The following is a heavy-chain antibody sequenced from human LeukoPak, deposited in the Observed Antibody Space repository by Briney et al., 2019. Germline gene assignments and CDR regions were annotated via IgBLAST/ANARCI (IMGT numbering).Heavy chain of an antibody. Sequence: GASVKVSCKASGYTFTGYYMHWVRQAPGQGLEWMGWINPNSGGTNYAQKFQGWVTMTRDTSISTAYMELSRLRSDDTAVYYCARAPITMIVVDLGYYGMDVWGQGTTVTVSS. V-gene: IGHV1-2*04. CDR3: ARAPITMIVVDLGYYGMDV. CDR2: INPNSGGT. J-gene: IGHJ6*02. CDR1: GYTFTGYY. D-gene: IGHD3-22*01.